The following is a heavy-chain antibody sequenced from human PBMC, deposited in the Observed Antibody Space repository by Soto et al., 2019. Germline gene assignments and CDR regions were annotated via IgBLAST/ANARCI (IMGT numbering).Heavy chain of an antibody. J-gene: IGHJ4*02. Sequence: ASVKVSCKASGVTFSSYAISWVRQAHGQGLEWMGGIIPIFGTANYAQKFQGRVTITADESTSTAYMELSSLRSEDTAVYYCARGWVVWGLFDYWGQGTLVTVSS. D-gene: IGHD2-15*01. CDR3: ARGWVVWGLFDY. CDR2: IIPIFGTA. CDR1: GVTFSSYA. V-gene: IGHV1-69*13.